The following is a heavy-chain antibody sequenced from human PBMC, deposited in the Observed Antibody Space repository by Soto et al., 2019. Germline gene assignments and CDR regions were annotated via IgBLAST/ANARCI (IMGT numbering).Heavy chain of an antibody. CDR2: IIPIFGTA. D-gene: IGHD2-21*02. V-gene: IGHV1-69*06. Sequence: SVKVSCKASGGTFSSYAISWVRQAPGQGLEWMGGIIPIFGTANYAQKFQGRVTITADKSTSTAYMELSSLRSEDTAVYYCAREVHYGGDYYYYYYYGMDVWGQGTTVTVSS. CDR1: GGTFSSYA. CDR3: AREVHYGGDYYYYYYYGMDV. J-gene: IGHJ6*02.